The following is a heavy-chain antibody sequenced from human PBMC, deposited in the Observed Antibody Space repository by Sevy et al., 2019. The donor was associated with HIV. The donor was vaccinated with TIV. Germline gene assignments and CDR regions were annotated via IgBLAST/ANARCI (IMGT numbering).Heavy chain of an antibody. CDR3: ARHAEYCGGDCYHVDCFDY. J-gene: IGHJ4*02. CDR1: GYSFTSYW. D-gene: IGHD2-21*02. V-gene: IGHV5-51*01. Sequence: GESLKISCKGSGYSFTSYWIGWVRQMPGKGLEWMGIIYPGDSDTRYSPSFQGQVTISADKSISTAYLQWSSLKASDTAMYYCARHAEYCGGDCYHVDCFDYWGQGTLVTVSS. CDR2: IYPGDSDT.